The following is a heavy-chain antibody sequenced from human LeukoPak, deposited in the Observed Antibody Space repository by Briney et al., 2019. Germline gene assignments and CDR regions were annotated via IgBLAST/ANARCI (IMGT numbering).Heavy chain of an antibody. J-gene: IGHJ4*02. CDR1: RDSVSINSAA. Sequence: SQTPSLTFSLSRDSVSINSAAWNWIRQSPPRGLQGLGRTYYRSKWYNDYAVSVKSRITINPDTSKNQFSLKLTSVTAADTAVYYCAREGGPYRPLDYSGQGTLVTVAS. CDR2: TYYRSKWYN. CDR3: AREGGPYRPLDY. V-gene: IGHV6-1*01.